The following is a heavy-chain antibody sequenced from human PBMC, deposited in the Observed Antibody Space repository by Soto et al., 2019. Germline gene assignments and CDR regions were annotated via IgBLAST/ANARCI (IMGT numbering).Heavy chain of an antibody. D-gene: IGHD6-19*01. J-gene: IGHJ5*02. CDR2: IYYSGNT. CDR3: ARGGEWLVRGWFDP. Sequence: SETLSLTCTVSGGSISSGDYYWNWIRQPPGKGLEWIGFIYYSGNTYYNPSLKSRLTISVDTSKNQFSPKLSSVTAADTAVYYCARGGEWLVRGWFDPWGQGTLVTVSS. CDR1: GGSISSGDYY. V-gene: IGHV4-30-4*01.